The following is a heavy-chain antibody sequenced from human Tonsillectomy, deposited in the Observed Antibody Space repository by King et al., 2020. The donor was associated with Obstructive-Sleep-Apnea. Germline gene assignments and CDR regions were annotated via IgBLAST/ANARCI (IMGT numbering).Heavy chain of an antibody. CDR3: ARGSIAGGSMGY. CDR2: IYTSGST. Sequence: VQLQESGPGLVKPSETLSLTCSVSGGSISSYYWTWIRQPAGKGLEWIGRIYTSGSTKYNPSLKSRVTMSLDRSKNQFSLKLSSVTAADTAVYYCARGSIAGGSMGYWGQGTLVTVSS. CDR1: GGSISSYY. J-gene: IGHJ4*02. V-gene: IGHV4-4*07. D-gene: IGHD6-6*01.